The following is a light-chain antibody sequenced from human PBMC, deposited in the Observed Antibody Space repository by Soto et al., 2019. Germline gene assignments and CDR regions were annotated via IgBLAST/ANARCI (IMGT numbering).Light chain of an antibody. CDR1: NIGSKS. V-gene: IGLV3-21*04. J-gene: IGLJ3*02. CDR3: QVWDSSSDPWV. CDR2: YDS. Sequence: SYELTQPPSVSVARGKTARITCGGNNIGSKSVHWYQQKPGQAPVLVIYYDSDRPSGIPERFSGSNSGNTATLTISRVEAGDEADYYCQVWDSSSDPWVFGGGTNLTVL.